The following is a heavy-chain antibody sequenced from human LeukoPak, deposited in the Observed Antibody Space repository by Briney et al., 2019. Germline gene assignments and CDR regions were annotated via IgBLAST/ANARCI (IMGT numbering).Heavy chain of an antibody. CDR2: IYYSGST. V-gene: IGHV4-59*01. CDR1: GGSISSYY. CDR3: AILNYGDSDY. D-gene: IGHD4-17*01. Sequence: SETLSLACTVSGGSISSYYWSWTRQPPGKGLEWIGYIYYSGSTNYNPSLKSRVTISVDTSKNQFSLKLSSVTAADTAVYYCAILNYGDSDYWGQGTLVTVSS. J-gene: IGHJ4*02.